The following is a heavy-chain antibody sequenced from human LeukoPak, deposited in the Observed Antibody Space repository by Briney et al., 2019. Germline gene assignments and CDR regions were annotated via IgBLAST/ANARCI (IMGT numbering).Heavy chain of an antibody. CDR3: ARSHGDSDYYYYYYMDV. CDR1: GGSISSSSYY. D-gene: IGHD4-17*01. V-gene: IGHV4-39*07. J-gene: IGHJ6*03. CDR2: IYYSGST. Sequence: SETLSLTCTVSGGSISSSSYYWGWIRQPPGKGLEWIGSIYYSGSTYYNPSLKSRVTISVDTSKNQFSLKLSSVTAADTAVYYCARSHGDSDYYYYYYMDVWGKGTTVTVSS.